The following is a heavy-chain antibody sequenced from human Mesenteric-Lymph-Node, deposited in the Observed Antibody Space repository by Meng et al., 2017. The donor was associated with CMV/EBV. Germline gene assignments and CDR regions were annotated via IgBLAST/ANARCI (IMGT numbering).Heavy chain of an antibody. CDR3: AHTREINWFDP. CDR1: GFSLITSGVG. J-gene: IGHJ5*02. Sequence: CTFSGFSLITSGVGVGWIRQPPGKALEWLALIYWDDDQRYSPSLKSRLTITKDTSKNQVVLTMTNMDPVDTATYYCAHTREINWFDPWGQGTLVTVSS. CDR2: IYWDDDQ. V-gene: IGHV2-5*02. D-gene: IGHD1-26*01.